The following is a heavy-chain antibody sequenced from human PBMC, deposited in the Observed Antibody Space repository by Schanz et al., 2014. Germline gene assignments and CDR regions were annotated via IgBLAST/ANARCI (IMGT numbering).Heavy chain of an antibody. V-gene: IGHV1-69*09. Sequence: QVQLVQSGTEVKKPGASVKVSCKASGYTFTNFYIHWVRQVPGQGLEWLGRIMPLRGIGNNAWKFQDRLTITADKSMNITYMELSSLGTEDTAVYYCTRLRRADPNGFDVWGQGTTXTVS. CDR3: TRLRRADPNGFDV. D-gene: IGHD6-19*01. J-gene: IGHJ6*02. CDR2: IMPLRGIG. CDR1: GYTFTNFY.